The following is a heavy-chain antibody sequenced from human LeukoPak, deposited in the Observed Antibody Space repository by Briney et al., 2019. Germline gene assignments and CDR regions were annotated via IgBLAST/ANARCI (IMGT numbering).Heavy chain of an antibody. CDR3: AGRGSSSGTFDV. CDR1: GGSISNLDYY. Sequence: ALETLSLTCTVSGGSISNLDYYWTWIRQPAGKRLEWIGRIYTSGGTNYNPSLKSRVTMSVDKSKNQISLNLASLTAADTALYYCAGRGSSSGTFDVWGPGTFVTVSS. CDR2: IYTSGGT. D-gene: IGHD2-2*01. V-gene: IGHV4-61*02. J-gene: IGHJ3*01.